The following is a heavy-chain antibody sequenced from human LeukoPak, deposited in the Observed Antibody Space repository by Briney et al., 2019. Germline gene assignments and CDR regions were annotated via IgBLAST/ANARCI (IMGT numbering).Heavy chain of an antibody. Sequence: PGGSLRLSCAASGFTFSSYSMNWVRQAPGKGLEWVSSISSSSSYIYYADSVKGRFTNSRDNAKNSLYLQMNSLRAEDTAVYYCARGASRISWPGIDYWGQGTLVTVSS. CDR2: ISSSSSYI. V-gene: IGHV3-21*01. D-gene: IGHD3-3*02. CDR3: ARGASRISWPGIDY. J-gene: IGHJ4*02. CDR1: GFTFSSYS.